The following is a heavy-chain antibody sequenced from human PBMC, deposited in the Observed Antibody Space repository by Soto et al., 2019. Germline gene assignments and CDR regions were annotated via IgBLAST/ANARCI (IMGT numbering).Heavy chain of an antibody. CDR3: AKDDVGL. V-gene: IGHV3-30*18. D-gene: IGHD1-26*01. J-gene: IGHJ4*02. CDR1: GFTFSSYG. CDR2: ISYDGSNK. Sequence: QVQLVESGGGVVQPGRSLRLSCAASGFTFSSYGMHWVRQAPGKGLEWVAVISYDGSNKYYADSGKGRFTISRDNSKNTLYLQMNSLRAEDTAVYYCAKDDVGLGGQGTLVTVSS.